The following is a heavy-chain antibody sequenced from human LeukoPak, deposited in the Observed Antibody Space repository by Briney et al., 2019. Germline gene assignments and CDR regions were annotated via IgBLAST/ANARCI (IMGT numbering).Heavy chain of an antibody. Sequence: LRLSCAASGFTFSSYAMSWVRQAPGKGLEWIGYIYYSGSTYYNPSLKSRVTISVDTSKNQFSLKLSSVTAADTAVYYCARAAGHSGYPYYFDYWGQGTLVTVSS. CDR3: ARAAGHSGYPYYFDY. D-gene: IGHD3-22*01. V-gene: IGHV4-31*02. J-gene: IGHJ4*02. CDR1: GFTFSSYA. CDR2: IYYSGST.